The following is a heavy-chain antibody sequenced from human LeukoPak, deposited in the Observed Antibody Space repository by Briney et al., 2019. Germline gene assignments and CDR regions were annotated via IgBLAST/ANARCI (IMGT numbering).Heavy chain of an antibody. J-gene: IGHJ4*02. V-gene: IGHV4-34*01. CDR3: ARVMTTGTVGVGPFDY. CDR1: GGSFSGYY. CDR2: INHSGST. Sequence: PSETLSLTCAVYGGSFSGYYWSWIRQPPGKGLEWIGEINHSGSTNYNPSLKSRVTISVDTSKSQFSLKLSSVTAADTAVYYCARVMTTGTVGVGPFDYWGQGTLVIVSS. D-gene: IGHD1-1*01.